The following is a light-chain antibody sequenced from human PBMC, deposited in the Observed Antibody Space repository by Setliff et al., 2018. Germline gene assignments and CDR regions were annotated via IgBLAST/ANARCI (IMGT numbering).Light chain of an antibody. J-gene: IGLJ1*01. CDR1: SSNIGSNT. CDR2: RNN. CDR3: AAWDDSLNGPV. Sequence: QSVLTQPPSASGTPGQRVTTSCSGSSSNIGSNTVNWYQQLPGTAPKLLIYRNNQRPSGVPDRFSGSKSGTSASLAISGLQSEDEADYYCAAWDDSLNGPVFGTGTKVTVL. V-gene: IGLV1-44*01.